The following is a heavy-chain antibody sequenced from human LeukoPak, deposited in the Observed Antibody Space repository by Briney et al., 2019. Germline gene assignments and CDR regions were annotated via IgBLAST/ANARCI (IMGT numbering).Heavy chain of an antibody. CDR3: AGGEYYGSGSWGY. V-gene: IGHV1-8*03. CDR2: LNPNSGYT. J-gene: IGHJ4*02. D-gene: IGHD3-10*01. CDR1: GYSLTSYD. Sequence: GASVKVSCKASGYSLTSYDINWVRQATGQGLEWMGWLNPNSGYTGYAQKFQGRVTFTRKTSINTAYMELSSLRSEDTAVYFCAGGEYYGSGSWGYWGQGTLVTVSS.